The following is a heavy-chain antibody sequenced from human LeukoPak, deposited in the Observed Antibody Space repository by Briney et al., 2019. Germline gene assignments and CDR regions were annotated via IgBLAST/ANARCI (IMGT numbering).Heavy chain of an antibody. CDR2: IYHSGST. J-gene: IGHJ3*02. D-gene: IGHD3-22*01. CDR1: GGSISSSNW. Sequence: PSGTLSLTCAVSGGSISSSNWWSWVRQPPGKGLEWIGEIYHSGSTNYNPSLKSRVTISVDKSKNQFSLKLSSVTAADTAVYYCARISSYYYDSSGHPYQYAFDIWGQGTMVTVSS. CDR3: ARISSYYYDSSGHPYQYAFDI. V-gene: IGHV4-4*02.